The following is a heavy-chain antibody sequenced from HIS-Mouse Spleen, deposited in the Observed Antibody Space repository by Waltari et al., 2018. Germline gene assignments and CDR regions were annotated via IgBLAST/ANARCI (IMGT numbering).Heavy chain of an antibody. V-gene: IGHV4-34*01. CDR2: INHSGST. J-gene: IGHJ3*02. Sequence: QVQLQQWGAGLLKRSETLSLTCAVYGGSFSGYYWSWIRQPPGKGLEWIGEINHSGSTNYNPSLKSRVTISVDTSKNQFSLKLSSVTAADTAVYYCARGRFHSWNDAFDIWGQGTMVTVSS. D-gene: IGHD1-1*01. CDR3: ARGRFHSWNDAFDI. CDR1: GGSFSGYY.